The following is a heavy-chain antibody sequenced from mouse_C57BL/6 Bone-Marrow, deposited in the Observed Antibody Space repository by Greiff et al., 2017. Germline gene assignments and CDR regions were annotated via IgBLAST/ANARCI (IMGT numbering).Heavy chain of an antibody. CDR2: IYPGDGDT. Sequence: QVQLQQSGPELVKPGASVKISCKASGYAFSSSWMNWVKQRPGKGLEWIGRIYPGDGDTNYPGKFKGKATLTADKSSSTAYMQLSSLTSEDSAVYFCARSITTGVATGFDYWGQGTTLTVSS. CDR1: GYAFSSSW. CDR3: ARSITTGVATGFDY. J-gene: IGHJ2*01. D-gene: IGHD1-1*01. V-gene: IGHV1-82*01.